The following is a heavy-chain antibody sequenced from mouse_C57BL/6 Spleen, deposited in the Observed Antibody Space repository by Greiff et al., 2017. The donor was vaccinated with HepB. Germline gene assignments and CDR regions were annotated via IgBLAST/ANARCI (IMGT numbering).Heavy chain of an antibody. V-gene: IGHV1-15*01. D-gene: IGHD2-12*01. Sequence: LVESGAELVRPGASVTLSCKASGYTFTDYEMHWVKQTPVHGLEWIGAIDPETGGTAYNQKFKGKAILTADKSSSTAYMELRSLTSEDSAVYYCTRIYSPWGQGTLVTVSA. J-gene: IGHJ3*01. CDR3: TRIYSP. CDR1: GYTFTDYE. CDR2: IDPETGGT.